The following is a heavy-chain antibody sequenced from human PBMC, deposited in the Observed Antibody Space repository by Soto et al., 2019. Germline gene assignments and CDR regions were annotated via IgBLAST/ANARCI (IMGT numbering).Heavy chain of an antibody. CDR1: GFTFSDYS. CDR3: ERVKSNTNFDY. J-gene: IGHJ4*02. D-gene: IGHD3-3*01. Sequence: QVQLVESGGGLVKPGGSLRLSCAASGFTFSDYSMGWVRQAPGKGLEWISYITRSSSYTNYADSVKGRFTISRDNANNSLYLQMDSLRAEDTAVYYCERVKSNTNFDYWGQGTLVTVSS. CDR2: ITRSSSYT. V-gene: IGHV3-11*06.